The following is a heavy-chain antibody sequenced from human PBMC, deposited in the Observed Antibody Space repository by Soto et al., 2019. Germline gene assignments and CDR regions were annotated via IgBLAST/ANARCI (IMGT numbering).Heavy chain of an antibody. CDR1: GFTFSNAW. CDR3: TTDETNAAGDSNGDY. Sequence: PGGSLRLSCAASGFTFSNAWMNWVRQAPGKGLEWVGRIKSKTDGGTTDYAAPVKGRFTISREDSKNTLYLQMNSLKTEDTAVYYCTTDETNAAGDSNGDYWGPGTLVTVSS. CDR2: IKSKTDGGTT. V-gene: IGHV3-15*07. D-gene: IGHD4-17*01. J-gene: IGHJ4*02.